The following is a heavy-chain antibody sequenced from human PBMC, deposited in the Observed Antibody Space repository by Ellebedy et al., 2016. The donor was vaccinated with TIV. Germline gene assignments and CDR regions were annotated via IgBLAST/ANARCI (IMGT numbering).Heavy chain of an antibody. J-gene: IGHJ5*02. CDR2: IYYSGST. V-gene: IGHV4-31*03. CDR3: ARVSRDWFDP. Sequence: LRLXXTVSGGSISSGGYYWSWIRQHPGKGLEWIGYIYYSGSTYYNPSLKSRVTISVDTSKNQFSLKLSSVTAADTAVYYCARVSRDWFDPWGQGTLVTVSS. CDR1: GGSISSGGYY.